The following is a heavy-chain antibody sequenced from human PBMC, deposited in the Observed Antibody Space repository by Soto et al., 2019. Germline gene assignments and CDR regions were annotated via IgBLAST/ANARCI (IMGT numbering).Heavy chain of an antibody. CDR1: GYTFTNHY. Sequence: QVQLVQSGAEVKKPGASVKVSCKTFGYTFTNHYMHWVRQAPRQVLESMGIVNPANGNTLYEKQFQGRLTPTSETNTSTVYMELSRLTSEDTGIHYCARHRVVAETTCWLEPWGQGTLVIVSS. J-gene: IGHJ5*02. CDR2: VNPANGNT. D-gene: IGHD6-19*01. V-gene: IGHV1-46*01. CDR3: ARHRVVAETTCWLEP.